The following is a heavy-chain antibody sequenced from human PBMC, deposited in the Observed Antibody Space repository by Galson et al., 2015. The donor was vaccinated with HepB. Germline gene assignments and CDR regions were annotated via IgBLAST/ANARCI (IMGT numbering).Heavy chain of an antibody. D-gene: IGHD2-15*01. CDR3: ARSPGSPAWDV. Sequence: SLRLSCAASGFTSNTYSMNWVRQAPGKGLEWVSSISSNSRDIYYADSVKGRFTISRDNAKRSLYLQMNSLRAEDTAMYYCARSPGSPAWDVRGQGTIVTVSS. CDR1: GFTSNTYS. J-gene: IGHJ3*01. V-gene: IGHV3-21*04. CDR2: ISSNSRDI.